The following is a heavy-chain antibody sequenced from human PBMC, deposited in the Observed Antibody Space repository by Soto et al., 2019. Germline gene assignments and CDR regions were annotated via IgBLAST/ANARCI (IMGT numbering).Heavy chain of an antibody. CDR3: ARDSGLYYFDY. D-gene: IGHD2-15*01. Sequence: GASVKVSCKASGYTFASYAMHWVRQAPGQRLEWMGWINAGNGNTKYSQKFQGRVTITRDTSASTAYMELSSLRSEDTAVYYCARDSGLYYFDYWGEGTLVTVSS. CDR1: GYTFASYA. J-gene: IGHJ4*02. CDR2: INAGNGNT. V-gene: IGHV1-3*01.